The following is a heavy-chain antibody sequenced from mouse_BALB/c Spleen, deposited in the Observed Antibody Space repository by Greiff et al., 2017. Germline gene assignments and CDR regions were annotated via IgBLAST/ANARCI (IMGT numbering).Heavy chain of an antibody. Sequence: EVQGVESGGGLVKPGGSLKLSCAASGFAFSSYDMSWVRQTPEKRLEWVAYISSGGGSTYYPDTVKGRFTISRDNAKNTLYLQMSSLKSEDTAMYYCARPSNYYFDYWGQGTTLTVSS. CDR2: ISSGGGST. V-gene: IGHV5-12-1*01. J-gene: IGHJ2*01. CDR1: GFAFSSYD. CDR3: ARPSNYYFDY. D-gene: IGHD4-1*01.